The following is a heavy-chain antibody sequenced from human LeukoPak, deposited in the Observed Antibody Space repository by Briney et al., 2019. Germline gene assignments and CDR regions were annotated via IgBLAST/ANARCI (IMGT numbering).Heavy chain of an antibody. CDR1: GYSISSGYY. CDR3: ARLYCSSTSCYVDY. V-gene: IGHV4-38-2*01. Sequence: SETLSLTCAVSGYSISSGYYWGWIRQPRGKGLEWIGSIYHSGSTYYNPSLKSRVTISVDTSKNQFSLKLSSVTAADTAVYYCARLYCSSTSCYVDYWGQGTLVTVSS. CDR2: IYHSGST. J-gene: IGHJ4*02. D-gene: IGHD2-2*01.